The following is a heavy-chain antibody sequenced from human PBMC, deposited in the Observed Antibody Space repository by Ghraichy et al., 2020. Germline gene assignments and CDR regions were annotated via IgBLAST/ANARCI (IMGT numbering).Heavy chain of an antibody. Sequence: GALSLTCAVYGGSFSGYYWSWIRQPPGKGLEWIGEINHSGSTNYNPSLKSRVTISVDTSKNQFSLKLSSVTAADTAVYYCARGRGIIAARRRYFDYWGQGTLVTVSS. CDR1: GGSFSGYY. J-gene: IGHJ4*02. CDR2: INHSGST. V-gene: IGHV4-34*01. CDR3: ARGRGIIAARRRYFDY. D-gene: IGHD6-13*01.